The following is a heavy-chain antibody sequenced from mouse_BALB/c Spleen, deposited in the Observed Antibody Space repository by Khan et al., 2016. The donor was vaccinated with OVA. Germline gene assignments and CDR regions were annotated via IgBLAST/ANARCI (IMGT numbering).Heavy chain of an antibody. CDR3: AHPSYYHRFFEV. V-gene: IGHV14-3*02. CDR2: IAPANGDT. D-gene: IGHD1-1*01. CDR1: GFNIKDTY. Sequence: EVQLQQSGAELVKPGASVRLSCTASGFNIKDTYIHWVKQRPEQGLEWIGRIAPANGDTKYDPKFQDKATITSDTYSNTSYLQLHSLTSEYTAIDSCAHPSYYHRFFEVWGAGTTVTVSS. J-gene: IGHJ1*01.